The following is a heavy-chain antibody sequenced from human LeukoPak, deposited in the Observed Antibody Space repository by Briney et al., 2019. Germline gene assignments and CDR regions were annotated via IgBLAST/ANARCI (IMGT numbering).Heavy chain of an antibody. CDR2: IYHSGRS. J-gene: IGHJ4*02. CDR3: ARALSTVTEAWVY. D-gene: IGHD4-11*01. CDR1: GDSISNGVKY. Sequence: TASETLSLTCTVSGDSISNGVKYWSWIRQHPGRGLEWIGYIYHSGRSYYNPSLKSRITMSVDTSKNQFSLNLSSVTAADTAVYYCARALSTVTEAWVYWGQGTLVTVSS. V-gene: IGHV4-31*03.